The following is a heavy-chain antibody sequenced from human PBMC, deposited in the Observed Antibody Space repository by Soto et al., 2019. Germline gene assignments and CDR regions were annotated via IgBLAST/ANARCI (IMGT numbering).Heavy chain of an antibody. Sequence: QVKLVQSGPEVKKPGASVKVSCKASGFTFTNYAITWVRQAPGEGLEWLGWISAYNGNTNNAQKLQGRVTMTTDTSTSTAYMELRSLTSDDTAVYYCARELTTMTVFDYWGQGTLVTVSS. CDR3: ARELTTMTVFDY. J-gene: IGHJ4*02. CDR2: ISAYNGNT. D-gene: IGHD4-17*01. V-gene: IGHV1-18*04. CDR1: GFTFTNYA.